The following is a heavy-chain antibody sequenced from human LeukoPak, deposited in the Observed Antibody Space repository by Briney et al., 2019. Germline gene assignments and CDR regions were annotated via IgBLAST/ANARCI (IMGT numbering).Heavy chain of an antibody. CDR2: IYWDDDK. J-gene: IGHJ4*02. Sequence: SGPTLVNPTQTLTLTCTFSGFSLSTSGVGVGWIRQPPGKALEWLALIYWDDDKRYSPSLESRLTISKDTSKNQVVLTVINMDPVDTATYYCAHRRPTTTGTTVGFDFWGQGTLVTVSS. CDR3: AHRRPTTTGTTVGFDF. CDR1: GFSLSTSGVG. D-gene: IGHD1-1*01. V-gene: IGHV2-5*02.